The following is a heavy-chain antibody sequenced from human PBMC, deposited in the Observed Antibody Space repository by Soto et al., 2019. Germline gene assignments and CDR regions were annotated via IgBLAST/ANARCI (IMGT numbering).Heavy chain of an antibody. J-gene: IGHJ4*02. V-gene: IGHV3-33*01. CDR2: IWYDGSNK. Sequence: GGSLRLSCAASGFTFSSYGMHWVRQAPGKGLEWVAVIWYDGSNKYYADSVKGRFTISRDNSKNTLYLQMNSLRAEDTAVYYCARDANDYVSWTFDYWGQGTLVTVSS. CDR1: GFTFSSYG. CDR3: ARDANDYVSWTFDY. D-gene: IGHD3-16*01.